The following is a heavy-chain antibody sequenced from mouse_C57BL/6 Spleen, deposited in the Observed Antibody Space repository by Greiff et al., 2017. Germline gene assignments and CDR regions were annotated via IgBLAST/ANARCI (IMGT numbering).Heavy chain of an antibody. V-gene: IGHV1-64*01. Sequence: QVQLQQPGAELVKPGASVKLSCKASGYTFTSYWMHWVKQRPGQGLEWIGMVHPNSGSTNYNEKFKSKATLTVDQSYSTAYMQLSSLTSEDSAVYYCAHDEGYYFDYWGQGTTLTVSS. D-gene: IGHD2-12*01. CDR2: VHPNSGST. CDR1: GYTFTSYW. J-gene: IGHJ2*01. CDR3: AHDEGYYFDY.